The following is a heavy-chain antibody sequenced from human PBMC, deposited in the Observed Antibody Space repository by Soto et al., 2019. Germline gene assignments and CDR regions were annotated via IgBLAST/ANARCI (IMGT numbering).Heavy chain of an antibody. V-gene: IGHV1-69*12. CDR1: GGTFSSYA. J-gene: IGHJ6*02. CDR3: ARETRGGYKRDSYSYYGMDV. Sequence: QVQLVQSGAEVKKPGSSVKVSCKASGGTFSSYAISWVRQAPGQGLEWMGGIIPIFGTANYAQKFQGRVTITADESTSTAYMELSSLRSEDTAVYYCARETRGGYKRDSYSYYGMDVWGQGTTVTVSS. D-gene: IGHD5-12*01. CDR2: IIPIFGTA.